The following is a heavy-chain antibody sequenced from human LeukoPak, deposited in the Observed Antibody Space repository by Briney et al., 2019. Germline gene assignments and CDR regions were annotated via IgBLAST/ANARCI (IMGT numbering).Heavy chain of an antibody. CDR1: RFTFSSYA. V-gene: IGHV3-23*01. CDR3: AKSVTMIRRGGRGYFDY. CDR2: ISGSGGST. J-gene: IGHJ4*02. D-gene: IGHD3-22*01. Sequence: GGSLRLSCAASRFTFSSYAMSWVRQAPGKGLEWVSAISGSGGSTYYADSVKGRFTISRDNSKNTLYLQMNSLRAEDTAVYYCAKSVTMIRRGGRGYFDYWGQGTLVTVSS.